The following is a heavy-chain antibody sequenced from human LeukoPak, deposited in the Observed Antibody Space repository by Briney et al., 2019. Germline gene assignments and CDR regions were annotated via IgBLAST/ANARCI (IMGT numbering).Heavy chain of an antibody. J-gene: IGHJ4*02. D-gene: IGHD6-19*01. V-gene: IGHV3-33*01. CDR3: ARDRVAVAALDY. CDR1: GFTFSSYG. CDR2: IWYDGSNR. Sequence: GGSLRLSCAASGFTFSSYGMHWVRQAPGKGLEWVAVIWYDGSNRYYADSVKGRFTISRDNSKNTLYLQMNSLRAEDTAVYYCARDRVAVAALDYWGQGTLVTVSS.